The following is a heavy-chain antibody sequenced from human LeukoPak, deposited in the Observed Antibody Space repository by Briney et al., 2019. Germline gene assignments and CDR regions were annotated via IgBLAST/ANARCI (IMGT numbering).Heavy chain of an antibody. Sequence: SETLSLTCTVSGGSISHYYWIWIRQPPGKGLEWIGYIYYSGSTNYNSSLKSRVTISVDTSKNQFSLKLSSVTAADTAVYYCARHGYSSGWFDYWGQGTLVTVSS. CDR1: GGSISHYY. CDR2: IYYSGST. J-gene: IGHJ4*02. V-gene: IGHV4-59*08. D-gene: IGHD6-19*01. CDR3: ARHGYSSGWFDY.